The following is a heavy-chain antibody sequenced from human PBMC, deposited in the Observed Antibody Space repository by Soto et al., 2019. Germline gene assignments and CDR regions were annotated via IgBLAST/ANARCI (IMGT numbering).Heavy chain of an antibody. D-gene: IGHD5-12*01. CDR3: ARDQGVATFYGMDV. J-gene: IGHJ6*02. CDR1: GFTFSNYG. Sequence: PGGSLRLSCVVSGFTFSNYGMHWVRQAPGKGLEWVAVIWYNGSNTYYADSVRGRFTISRDNSKNTLYAQMNGLRAEDTAVYYCARDQGVATFYGMDVWGQGTTVTVSS. CDR2: IWYNGSNT. V-gene: IGHV3-33*01.